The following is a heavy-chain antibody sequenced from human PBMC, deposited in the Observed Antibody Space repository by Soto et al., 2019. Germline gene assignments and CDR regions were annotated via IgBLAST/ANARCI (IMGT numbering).Heavy chain of an antibody. CDR1: GGSISSYY. D-gene: IGHD5-12*01. Sequence: SETLSLTCTVSGGSISSYYWSWIRQPPGKGLEWIGYIYYSGSTNCNPSLKSRVTISVDTSKNQFSLKLSSVTAADTAVYYCARVKDGYNYPFDYWGQGTLVTVSS. V-gene: IGHV4-59*01. J-gene: IGHJ4*02. CDR2: IYYSGST. CDR3: ARVKDGYNYPFDY.